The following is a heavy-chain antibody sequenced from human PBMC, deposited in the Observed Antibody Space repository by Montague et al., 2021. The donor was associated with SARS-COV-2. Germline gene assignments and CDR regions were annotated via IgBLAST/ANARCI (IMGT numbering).Heavy chain of an antibody. Sequence: SETLSLTCNVSGGSFTLYYWSWIRQTPGRGLEWIGLIYYSGSTIYNPSLKGRVTMSVDTSKNQFSLRLTSVTAADTAVYYCAREKYYLDSSGLRNDYFDYWGQGIRVTVSS. J-gene: IGHJ4*02. CDR3: AREKYYLDSSGLRNDYFDY. CDR2: IYYSGST. V-gene: IGHV4-59*01. CDR1: GGSFTLYY. D-gene: IGHD3-22*01.